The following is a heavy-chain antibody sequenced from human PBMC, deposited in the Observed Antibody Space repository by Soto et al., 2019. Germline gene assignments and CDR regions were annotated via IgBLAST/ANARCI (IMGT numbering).Heavy chain of an antibody. Sequence: QVQLVESGGGGVQPGRSLRLSCAASGFTFSSYGMHWVRQAPGKGLEWVAVISYDGRNKYYADSVKGRFTISRDNSKNTLYLQMSSLRDEDTAVYYCVKDGSSGWPYYYGLDVWGQGTTVTVSS. D-gene: IGHD6-19*01. V-gene: IGHV3-30*18. CDR3: VKDGSSGWPYYYGLDV. CDR2: ISYDGRNK. CDR1: GFTFSSYG. J-gene: IGHJ6*02.